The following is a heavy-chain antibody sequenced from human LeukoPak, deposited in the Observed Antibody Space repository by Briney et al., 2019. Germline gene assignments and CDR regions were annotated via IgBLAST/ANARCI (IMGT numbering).Heavy chain of an antibody. CDR3: ARRLPDSGSYSPDY. CDR2: IKFDGSQK. Sequence: PGGSLRLSCAPSGFTFSCFDMHWVRQPPDKGLEWVAFIKFDGSQKYYADSVRGRFTVSRYNSRNMLYLQLDSLRDDDTAVYFCARRLPDSGSYSPDYWGQGTLVTVSS. V-gene: IGHV3-30*02. J-gene: IGHJ4*02. D-gene: IGHD3-10*01. CDR1: GFTFSCFD.